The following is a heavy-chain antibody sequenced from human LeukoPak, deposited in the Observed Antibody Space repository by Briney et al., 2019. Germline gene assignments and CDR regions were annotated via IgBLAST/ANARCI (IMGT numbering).Heavy chain of an antibody. CDR1: GGSISSSSYY. CDR2: IYYSGST. CDR3: ARDYYDSSGYYPFDY. V-gene: IGHV4-39*01. J-gene: IGHJ4*02. Sequence: SETLSLTCTVSGGSISSSSYYWGWIRQPPGKGLEWIGSIYYSGSTYYNPSLKSRVTISVGTSKNQFSLKLSSVTAADTAVYYCARDYYDSSGYYPFDYWGQGTLVTVSS. D-gene: IGHD3-22*01.